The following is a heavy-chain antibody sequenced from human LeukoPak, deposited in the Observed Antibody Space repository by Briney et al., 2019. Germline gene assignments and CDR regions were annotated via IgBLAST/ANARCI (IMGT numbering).Heavy chain of an antibody. CDR2: INHSGST. CDR1: GGSFSGYD. J-gene: IGHJ6*03. V-gene: IGHV4-34*01. D-gene: IGHD6-13*01. CDR3: ARMMALSSSFFYYSYMEV. Sequence: SETLSLTCAVYGGSFSGYDWSWIRQAPGKGLEWIGEINHSGSTNYNPSLKSRVTISVDTSKNQFSLKLSSVTAADTAVYYCARMMALSSSFFYYSYMEVWGKGTADTVSS.